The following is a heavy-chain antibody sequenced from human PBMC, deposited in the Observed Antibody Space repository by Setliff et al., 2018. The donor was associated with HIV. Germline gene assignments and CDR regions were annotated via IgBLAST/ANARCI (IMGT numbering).Heavy chain of an antibody. D-gene: IGHD3-10*01. V-gene: IGHV4-39*01. Sequence: SETLSLTCTVSGDSITNDDYYWGWIRQPPGKGLEWIAIIHYNGRTYYDPSLKSRVTIFVDTSKTQFYLKLRSVTASDTAVYYCARQGGYNSPLMVWGQGKMVTVSS. CDR3: ARQGGYNSPLMV. CDR2: IHYNGRT. CDR1: GDSITNDDYY. J-gene: IGHJ4*02.